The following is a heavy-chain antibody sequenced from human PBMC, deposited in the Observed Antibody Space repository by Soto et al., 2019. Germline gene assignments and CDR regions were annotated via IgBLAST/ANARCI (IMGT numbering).Heavy chain of an antibody. Sequence: TSETLSLTCTVSGGSISSGGYYWSWIRQHPGKGLEWIGYIYYSGSTYYNPSLKSRVTISVDTSKNQFSLKLSSVTAADTAVYYCARVPSGYDYRFDYWGQGTLVTVSS. CDR1: GGSISSGGYY. CDR3: ARVPSGYDYRFDY. CDR2: IYYSGST. V-gene: IGHV4-31*03. D-gene: IGHD5-12*01. J-gene: IGHJ4*02.